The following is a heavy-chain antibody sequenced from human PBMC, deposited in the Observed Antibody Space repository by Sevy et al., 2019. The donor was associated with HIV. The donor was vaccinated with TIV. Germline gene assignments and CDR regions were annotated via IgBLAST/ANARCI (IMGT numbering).Heavy chain of an antibody. J-gene: IGHJ5*02. Sequence: GESLKISCAASGFTFSSYWMSWVRQAPGKGLEWVANIKQDGSEKYYVDSVKGRFTISRDNAKNSLYLQMNSLRAEDTAVYYCAREGLYSSPNWFDPWGQGTLVTVSS. CDR2: IKQDGSEK. CDR3: AREGLYSSPNWFDP. V-gene: IGHV3-7*03. D-gene: IGHD6-13*01. CDR1: GFTFSSYW.